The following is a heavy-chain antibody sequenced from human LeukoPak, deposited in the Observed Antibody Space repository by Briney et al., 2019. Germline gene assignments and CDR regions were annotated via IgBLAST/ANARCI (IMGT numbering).Heavy chain of an antibody. CDR2: INPNSGAT. J-gene: IGHJ4*02. D-gene: IGHD2-2*01. Sequence: ASVKVSCKASGYTFTGYYMSWVRQAPGQGFEWMGWINPNSGATNYVQKFQGRVTMTRDTSITTVYMEVSGLTLDDTAVYYCARSDEYASEYYLDYWGQGTLVTVSS. CDR1: GYTFTGYY. V-gene: IGHV1-2*02. CDR3: ARSDEYASEYYLDY.